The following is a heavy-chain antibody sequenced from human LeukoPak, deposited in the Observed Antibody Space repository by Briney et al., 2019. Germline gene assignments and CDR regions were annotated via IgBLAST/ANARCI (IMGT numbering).Heavy chain of an antibody. D-gene: IGHD2-2*01. V-gene: IGHV4-34*01. CDR3: ARNKKGSCSSATRGSFDY. J-gene: IGHJ4*02. Sequence: SETLSLAWAVYGGSFSGYYCGWVRQPPGKGLEWIGEIHQRGSNNFNPFLNSRVTIPADTSKNQYSLKLSSVTAADTAVYYCARNKKGSCSSATRGSFDYWGQGTPATVSS. CDR2: IHQRGSN. CDR1: GGSFSGYY.